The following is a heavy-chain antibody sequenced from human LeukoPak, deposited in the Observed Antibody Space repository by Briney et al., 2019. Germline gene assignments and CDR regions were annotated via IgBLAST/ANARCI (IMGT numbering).Heavy chain of an antibody. CDR2: IIPIFGTA. V-gene: IGHV1-69*13. D-gene: IGHD6-13*01. CDR3: ARDSPIYSSSYYYYGMDV. J-gene: IGHJ6*02. CDR1: GGTFSSYA. Sequence: SVKGSCKASGGTFSSYAISWVRQAPGQGLEWMGGIIPIFGTANYAQKFQGRVTITADESTSTAYMELSSLRSEDTAVYYCARDSPIYSSSYYYYGMDVWGQGTTVTVSS.